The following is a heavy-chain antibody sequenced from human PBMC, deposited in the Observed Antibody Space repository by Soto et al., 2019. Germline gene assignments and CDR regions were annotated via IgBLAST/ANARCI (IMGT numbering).Heavy chain of an antibody. V-gene: IGHV4-39*01. CDR1: NFSVLTSIYY. CDR2: VYYTGTT. D-gene: IGHD2-2*01. J-gene: IGHJ4*02. CDR3: ARNWNLALVPAAYFDS. Sequence: SETLSLTCTVSNFSVLTSIYYWARIRQPPGKGLEWVGTVYYTGTTYYNPSLQSRVTISIDTSKNQFSLNLNSVTAADTAVYYCARNWNLALVPAAYFDSWGQGTLVTVSS.